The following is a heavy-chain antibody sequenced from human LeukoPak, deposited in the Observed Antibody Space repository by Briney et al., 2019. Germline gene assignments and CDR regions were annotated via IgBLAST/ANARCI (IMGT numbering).Heavy chain of an antibody. Sequence: GALVKVSCKASGYTFTGYYMHWVRQAPGQGLEWMGWINPNSGGTNYAQKFQGRVTMTRDTSISTAYMELSRLRSDDTAVYYCARRVAGLGPTHFDYWGQGTLVTVSS. CDR2: INPNSGGT. CDR3: ARRVAGLGPTHFDY. CDR1: GYTFTGYY. V-gene: IGHV1-2*02. J-gene: IGHJ4*02. D-gene: IGHD3/OR15-3a*01.